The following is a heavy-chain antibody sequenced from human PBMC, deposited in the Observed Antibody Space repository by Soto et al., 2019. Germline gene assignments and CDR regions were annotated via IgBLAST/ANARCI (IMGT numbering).Heavy chain of an antibody. J-gene: IGHJ5*02. Sequence: PSETLSLTCSVSGGSISSGDYYWNWIRQPPGKGLEWIGHIYYSGSTYYNSSLKSRVTISVDTSKNQFSLKLSSVTAADTAVYYCARWWSGSRQGFDPWGQGTLVTVSS. CDR1: GGSISSGDYY. CDR3: ARWWSGSRQGFDP. CDR2: IYYSGST. V-gene: IGHV4-30-4*01. D-gene: IGHD3-3*01.